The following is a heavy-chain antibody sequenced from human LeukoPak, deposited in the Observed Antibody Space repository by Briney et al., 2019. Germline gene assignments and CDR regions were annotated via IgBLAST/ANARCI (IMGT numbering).Heavy chain of an antibody. CDR3: ARALLWFGELSKTFDY. CDR2: IYPGDSDT. CDR1: EYSFATYW. J-gene: IGHJ4*02. D-gene: IGHD3-10*01. Sequence: GESLKISCQGSEYSFATYWIAWFRQMPGKGLEWMGIIYPGDSDTRYSPSFQGQVTISADKSISTAYLQWSSLKASDTAMYYCARALLWFGELSKTFDYWGQGTLVTVSS. V-gene: IGHV5-51*01.